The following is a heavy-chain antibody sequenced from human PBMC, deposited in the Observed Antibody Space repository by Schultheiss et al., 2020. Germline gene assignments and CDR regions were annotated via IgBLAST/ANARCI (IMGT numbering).Heavy chain of an antibody. D-gene: IGHD2-2*01. V-gene: IGHV4-39*07. CDR1: GGSISSSSYY. Sequence: SATLSLTCTVSGGSISSSSYYWGWIRQPPGKGLEWIGEINHSGSTNYNPSLKSRVTISVDTSKNQFSLKLSSVTAADTAVYYCARNSRSEGDCSSTSPKYYYYGMDVWGPGTTVTVAS. J-gene: IGHJ6*02. CDR3: ARNSRSEGDCSSTSPKYYYYGMDV. CDR2: INHSGST.